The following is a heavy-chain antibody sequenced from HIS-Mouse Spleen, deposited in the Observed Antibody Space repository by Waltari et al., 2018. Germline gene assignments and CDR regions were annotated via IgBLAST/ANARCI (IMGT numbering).Heavy chain of an antibody. CDR1: GGSISSSSYY. J-gene: IGHJ2*01. CDR2: IYYSGSN. Sequence: QLQLQESGPGLVKSSETLSLTCTVSGGSISSSSYYWGWIRQPPGKGLEGIGSIYYSGSNYYNPSLKSRGTISVDTSKNQFSLKLSSVTAADTAVYYCAREIPYSSSWYDWYFDLWGRGTLVTVSS. CDR3: AREIPYSSSWYDWYFDL. V-gene: IGHV4-39*07. D-gene: IGHD6-13*01.